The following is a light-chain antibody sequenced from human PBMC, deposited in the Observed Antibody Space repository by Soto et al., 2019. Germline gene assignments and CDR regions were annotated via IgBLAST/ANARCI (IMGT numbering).Light chain of an antibody. CDR2: DAS. V-gene: IGKV3-11*01. Sequence: EIALTQSPATLSLPPGERATLSCRASQSVSRYLAWYQQKPGQAPRLLIYDASNRATGIPARFSGSGSGTDFTLTISSLEPEDCAVYYCQQRGNWPSFGGGTKVEIK. CDR1: QSVSRY. J-gene: IGKJ4*01. CDR3: QQRGNWPS.